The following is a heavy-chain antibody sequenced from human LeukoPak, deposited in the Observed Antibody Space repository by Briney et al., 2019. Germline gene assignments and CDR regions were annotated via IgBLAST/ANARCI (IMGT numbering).Heavy chain of an antibody. CDR1: GYTHTELS. J-gene: IGHJ4*02. CDR3: ARGIAAAATLHNYLFDY. CDR2: INPNSGGT. D-gene: IGHD6-13*01. Sequence: ASVKVSCKVSGYTHTELSMHWVRQAPGQGLEWMGWINPNSGGTNYAQKFQGRVTMTRDTSISTAYMELSRLRSDDTAVYYCARGIAAAATLHNYLFDYWGQGTLVTVSS. V-gene: IGHV1-2*02.